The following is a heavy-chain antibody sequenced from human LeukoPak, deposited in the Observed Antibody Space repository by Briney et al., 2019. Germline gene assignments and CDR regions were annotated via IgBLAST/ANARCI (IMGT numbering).Heavy chain of an antibody. J-gene: IGHJ5*02. Sequence: ASVKVSCKASGYTFTGYYMHWVRQAPGQGLEWMGWINPNSGGTNYAQKFQGRDTMTRDTSISTAYMELSRLRSDDTAVYYCAREGRRVLLWFGEGRRFDPWGQGTLVTVSS. CDR2: INPNSGGT. CDR3: AREGRRVLLWFGEGRRFDP. D-gene: IGHD3-10*01. V-gene: IGHV1-2*02. CDR1: GYTFTGYY.